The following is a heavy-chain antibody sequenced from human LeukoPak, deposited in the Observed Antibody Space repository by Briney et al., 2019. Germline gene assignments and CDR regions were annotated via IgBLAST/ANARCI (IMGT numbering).Heavy chain of an antibody. CDR1: GGSISSYY. D-gene: IGHD6-13*01. CDR2: IYYSGST. CDR3: ARVSPHSIAATSRYYFDY. V-gene: IGHV4-59*01. J-gene: IGHJ4*02. Sequence: SETLSLTCTVSGGSISSYYWSWIRQPPGKGLEWIGYIYYSGSTNYNPSLKSRVTISVDTSKNQFSLKLSSVTAADTAVYFCARVSPHSIAATSRYYFDYWGQGTLVTVSS.